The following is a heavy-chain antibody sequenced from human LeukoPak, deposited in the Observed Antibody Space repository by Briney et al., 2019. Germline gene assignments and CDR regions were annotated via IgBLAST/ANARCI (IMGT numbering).Heavy chain of an antibody. Sequence: GGSLRLSCAASGFTFSSYWMSWVRQAPGKGLEWVANIKQDGSEKYYVDSVKGRFTISRDNAKNSLYLQMNSLRAEDTAVYYCARDIVATIPYENYYYYMDVWGKGTTVTVSS. D-gene: IGHD5-12*01. J-gene: IGHJ6*03. CDR1: GFTFSSYW. V-gene: IGHV3-7*01. CDR3: ARDIVATIPYENYYYYMDV. CDR2: IKQDGSEK.